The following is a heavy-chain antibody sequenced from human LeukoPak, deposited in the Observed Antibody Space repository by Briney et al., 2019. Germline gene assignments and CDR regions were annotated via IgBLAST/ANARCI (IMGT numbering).Heavy chain of an antibody. J-gene: IGHJ4*02. CDR2: IWYDGSNK. D-gene: IGHD1-26*01. CDR1: GFTFSSYG. V-gene: IGHV3-33*01. Sequence: GGSLRLSCAASGFTFSSYGMHWVRQAPGKGLEWVAVIWYDGSNKYYADSVKGRFTISRDNSKNTLYLQMNSLRAEDTAVYYCARGETRASGNERYFDYWGQGTLVTVSS. CDR3: ARGETRASGNERYFDY.